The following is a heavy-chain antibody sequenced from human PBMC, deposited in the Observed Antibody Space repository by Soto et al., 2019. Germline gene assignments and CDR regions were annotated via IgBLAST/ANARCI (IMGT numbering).Heavy chain of an antibody. V-gene: IGHV4-30-4*01. Sequence: QVQLQESGPGLVKPSQTLSLTCTVSGGSISSGDYYWSWIRQPPGKGLEWIGYIYYSGRTYYNPSLKSRVTISVDTSKNQFSLKLSSVTAADTAVYYCARYSYYYDSSGYRPLDYWGQGTLVTVSS. D-gene: IGHD3-22*01. CDR1: GGSISSGDYY. J-gene: IGHJ4*02. CDR2: IYYSGRT. CDR3: ARYSYYYDSSGYRPLDY.